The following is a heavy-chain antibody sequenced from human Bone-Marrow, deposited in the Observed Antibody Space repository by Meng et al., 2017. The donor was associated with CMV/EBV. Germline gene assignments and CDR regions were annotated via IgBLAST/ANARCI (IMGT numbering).Heavy chain of an antibody. CDR3: AKDWGTNLVRGVIMGGYFDY. CDR1: GFTFRTYG. V-gene: IGHV3-33*06. D-gene: IGHD3-10*01. J-gene: IGHJ4*02. Sequence: GGSLRLSCAASGFTFRTYGMHWVRQAPGKGLEWVALIWFDESNEDYADSVKGRFSISRDNSKNTVYLQMNSLRAEDTAVYYCAKDWGTNLVRGVIMGGYFDYWGQGTPVTVSS. CDR2: IWFDESNE.